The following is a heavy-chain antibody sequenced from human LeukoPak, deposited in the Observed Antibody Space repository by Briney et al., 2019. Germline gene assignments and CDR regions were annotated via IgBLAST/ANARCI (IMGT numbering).Heavy chain of an antibody. J-gene: IGHJ5*02. CDR2: IYYSGNT. Sequence: SETLSLTCTVSGGSISSGGYYWSWIRQHPGKGLEWVGYIYYSGNTYYNPSLKSRVTISVDTSKNQFSLKVTSVTAADTAAYYCARARDCSGGTCYQFNWFDLWGQGTLVTVSS. CDR3: ARARDCSGGTCYQFNWFDL. V-gene: IGHV4-31*03. D-gene: IGHD2-15*01. CDR1: GGSISSGGYY.